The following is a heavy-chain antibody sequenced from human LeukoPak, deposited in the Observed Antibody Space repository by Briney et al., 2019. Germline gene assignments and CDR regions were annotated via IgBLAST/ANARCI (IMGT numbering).Heavy chain of an antibody. D-gene: IGHD7-27*01. V-gene: IGHV4-59*01. Sequence: SETLSLTCAVSGASMTSYYWTWIRQPPGKGLEWVGYMYFGERTNYNPSLKSRATISIDTSKKQFSLNLKSVTAADTAVYYCARIPGDRPDDWGQGTLVTVSS. CDR3: ARIPGDRPDD. CDR1: GASMTSYY. J-gene: IGHJ4*02. CDR2: MYFGERT.